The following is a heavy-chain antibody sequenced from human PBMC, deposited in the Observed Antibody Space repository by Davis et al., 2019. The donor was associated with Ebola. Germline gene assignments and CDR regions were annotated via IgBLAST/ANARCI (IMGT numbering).Heavy chain of an antibody. Sequence: GGSLRLSCAASGFTFSNLVMHWVRQAPGKGLEWVAVISYDGSNKYYADSVKGRFTISRDNSKNTLYLQMNSLRAEDTAVYYCAKDLKTLRFLEWLPSFDYWGQGTLVTVSS. CDR1: GFTFSNLV. V-gene: IGHV3-30*18. CDR3: AKDLKTLRFLEWLPSFDY. J-gene: IGHJ4*02. D-gene: IGHD3-3*01. CDR2: ISYDGSNK.